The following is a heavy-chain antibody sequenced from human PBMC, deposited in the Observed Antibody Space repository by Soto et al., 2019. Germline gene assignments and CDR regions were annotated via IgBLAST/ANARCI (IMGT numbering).Heavy chain of an antibody. Sequence: GESLRLSCAASGFTFSTYWMSWVRQSPGKGLEWVANIKEDGSEKYYVDSVEGRFTISRDNAKNSLYLQMNSLRAEDTAVYYSVIVPHYYDFYVLDVWGQGPTVIVSS. CDR3: VIVPHYYDFYVLDV. J-gene: IGHJ6*02. CDR2: IKEDGSEK. CDR1: GFTFSTYW. V-gene: IGHV3-7*01.